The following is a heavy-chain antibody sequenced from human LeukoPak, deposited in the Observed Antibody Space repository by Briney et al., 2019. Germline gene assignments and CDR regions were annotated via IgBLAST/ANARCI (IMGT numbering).Heavy chain of an antibody. J-gene: IGHJ4*02. V-gene: IGHV4-38-2*01. D-gene: IGHD3-3*01. CDR3: ARPTFGVVSIFDY. CDR1: GYSISSGYY. Sequence: SETLSLTCAVSGYSISSGYYWGWIRQPPGKGLKWIGSIYHSGSTYYNPSLKSRVTISVDTPKNQFSLKLSSVTAADTAVYYCARPTFGVVSIFDYWGQGTLVTVSS. CDR2: IYHSGST.